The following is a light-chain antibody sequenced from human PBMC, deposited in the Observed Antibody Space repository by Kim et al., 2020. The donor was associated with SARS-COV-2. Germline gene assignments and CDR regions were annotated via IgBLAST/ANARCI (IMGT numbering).Light chain of an antibody. CDR2: ENN. Sequence: GKTVTISCARTSANIASGYVQWYQQRPGTDPTPVISENNQRPSGVPDRFSGSIDTSSNSASLTISGLKTEDEAVYYCHSYDNSDQVFGGGTKLTVL. CDR3: HSYDNSDQV. V-gene: IGLV6-57*03. J-gene: IGLJ3*02. CDR1: SANIASGY.